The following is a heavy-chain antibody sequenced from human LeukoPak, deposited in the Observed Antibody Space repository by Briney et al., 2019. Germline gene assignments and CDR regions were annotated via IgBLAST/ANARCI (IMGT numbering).Heavy chain of an antibody. Sequence: SETLSLTCTVSGVSISSSSYYWSWIRQPPGKGLEWIGYIYYSGSTYYNPSLKSRVTISVDTSKNQFSLKLSSVTAADTAVYYCARDGRICSGGSCYPSRFDYWGQGTLVTVSS. CDR2: IYYSGST. CDR1: GVSISSSSYY. J-gene: IGHJ4*02. CDR3: ARDGRICSGGSCYPSRFDY. V-gene: IGHV4-30-4*01. D-gene: IGHD2-15*01.